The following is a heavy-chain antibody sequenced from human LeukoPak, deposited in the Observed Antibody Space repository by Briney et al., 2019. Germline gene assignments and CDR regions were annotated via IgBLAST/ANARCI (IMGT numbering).Heavy chain of an antibody. CDR1: GYTFTSYG. Sequence: GALVKVSCKASGYTFTSYGISWVRQAPGQGLEWMGWISAYNGNTNYAQKLQGRVTMTTDTSTSTAYMELRSLRSDDTAVYYCARDLEMATTLYWYFDLWGRGTLVTVSS. D-gene: IGHD5-24*01. J-gene: IGHJ2*01. CDR2: ISAYNGNT. CDR3: ARDLEMATTLYWYFDL. V-gene: IGHV1-18*01.